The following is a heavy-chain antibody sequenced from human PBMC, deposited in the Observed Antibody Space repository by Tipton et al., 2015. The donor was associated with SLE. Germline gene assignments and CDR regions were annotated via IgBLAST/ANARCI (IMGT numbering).Heavy chain of an antibody. Sequence: SLRLSCAASGFTFSSYDMHWVRQAQGKGLEWVSGISWNSDKMDYADSVKGRFTISRDNAKNSLFLQMNSLRVDDTAFYYCAKGIRFLGWFRFDSWGQGTLVTVSS. D-gene: IGHD3-3*01. J-gene: IGHJ4*02. CDR3: AKGIRFLGWFRFDS. V-gene: IGHV3-9*01. CDR1: GFTFSSYD. CDR2: ISWNSDKM.